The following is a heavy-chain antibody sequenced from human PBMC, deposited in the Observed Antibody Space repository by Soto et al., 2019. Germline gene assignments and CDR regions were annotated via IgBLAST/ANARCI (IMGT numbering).Heavy chain of an antibody. V-gene: IGHV1-18*01. CDR1: GYTFTSYG. J-gene: IGHJ3*02. Sequence: QVQLVQSGAEVKKPGASVKVSCKASGYTFTSYGISWVRQAPGQGLEWMGWISAYNGNTNYAQKLQGRVTMTTDTSTSTAYVELRSLRSDDTAVYYCARDGHYYDSSGDDAFDIWGQGTMVTVSS. D-gene: IGHD3-22*01. CDR2: ISAYNGNT. CDR3: ARDGHYYDSSGDDAFDI.